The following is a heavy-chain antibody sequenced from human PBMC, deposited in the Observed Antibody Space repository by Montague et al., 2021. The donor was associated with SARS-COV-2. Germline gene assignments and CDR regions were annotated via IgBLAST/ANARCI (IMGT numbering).Heavy chain of an antibody. Sequence: SLRLSCAASGFTFSSYWMSWVRQAPGKGLEWVANIKQDGSEKYYVDSVKGRFTISRDNAKNSLYLRMNSLRAEDTAVYYRARDYKPVGRDGYNYDYYYGMDVWGQGTTVTVSS. D-gene: IGHD5-24*01. CDR3: ARDYKPVGRDGYNYDYYYGMDV. J-gene: IGHJ6*02. CDR2: IKQDGSEK. V-gene: IGHV3-7*01. CDR1: GFTFSSYW.